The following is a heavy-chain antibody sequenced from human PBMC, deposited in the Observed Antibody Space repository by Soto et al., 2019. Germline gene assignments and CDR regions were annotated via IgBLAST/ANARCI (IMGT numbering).Heavy chain of an antibody. D-gene: IGHD3-22*01. V-gene: IGHV3-23*01. CDR3: AKNWLTVYYYYGMDV. CDR1: GFTFSSYA. J-gene: IGHJ6*02. Sequence: PGGSLRLSCAASGFTFSSYAMSWVRQAPGKGLEWVSAISGSGGSTYYADSVKGRFTIPRDNSKNTLYLQMNSLRAEDTAVYYCAKNWLTVYYYYGMDVWGQGTTVTVSS. CDR2: ISGSGGST.